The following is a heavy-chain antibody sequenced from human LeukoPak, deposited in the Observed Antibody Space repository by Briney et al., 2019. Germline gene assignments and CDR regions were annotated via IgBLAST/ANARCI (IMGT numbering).Heavy chain of an antibody. J-gene: IGHJ4*02. CDR2: ISWNSGSI. CDR1: GFTFDDYA. V-gene: IGHV3-9*01. D-gene: IGHD6-13*01. CDR3: AREYQPEWDFLDSRTLDY. Sequence: PGRSLRLSCAASGFTFDDYAMHWVRQAPGKGLEWVSGISWNSGSIGYADSVKGRFTISRDNAKNSLYLQMNSLRADDTAVYYCAREYQPEWDFLDSRTLDYWGQGTLVTVSS.